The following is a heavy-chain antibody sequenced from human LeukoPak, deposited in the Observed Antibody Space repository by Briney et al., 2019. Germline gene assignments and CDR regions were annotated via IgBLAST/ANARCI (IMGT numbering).Heavy chain of an antibody. Sequence: SETLSLTCTVSGGSISSSSYYWGWIRQPPVKGLEWIGSIYYSGSTYYNPSLKSRVTISVDTSKNQFSLKLSSVTAADTAVYYCARGGYSYAQYSDYWGQGTLVTVSS. J-gene: IGHJ4*02. CDR3: ARGGYSYAQYSDY. CDR2: IYYSGST. D-gene: IGHD5-18*01. CDR1: GGSISSSSYY. V-gene: IGHV4-39*07.